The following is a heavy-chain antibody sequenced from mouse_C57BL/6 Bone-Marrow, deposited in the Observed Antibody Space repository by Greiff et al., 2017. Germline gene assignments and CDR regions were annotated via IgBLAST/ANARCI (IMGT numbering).Heavy chain of an antibody. CDR2: ISSGSSTI. CDR3: ANLYDGYYNYAMDY. D-gene: IGHD2-3*01. Sequence: EVQGVESGGGLVKPGGSLKPSCAASGFPFSDFGMHWVRQAPEKGLEGVVYISSGSSTIYYADTVKGRFTISRDNAKNTLFLQMTSLRSEDTAMYYCANLYDGYYNYAMDYWGQGTSVTVSS. V-gene: IGHV5-17*01. J-gene: IGHJ4*01. CDR1: GFPFSDFG.